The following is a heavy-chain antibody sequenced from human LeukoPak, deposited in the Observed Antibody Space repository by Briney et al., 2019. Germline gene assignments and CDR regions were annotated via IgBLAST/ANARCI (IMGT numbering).Heavy chain of an antibody. D-gene: IGHD6-19*01. V-gene: IGHV3-9*01. CDR1: GFTFSSYA. CDR3: AKDMGSSGNFEGFDY. Sequence: TGGSLRLSCAASGFTFSSYAMSWVRQAPGKGLEWVSGISWNSGSIGYADSVKGRFTISRDNAKNSLYLQMNSLRAEDTALYFCAKDMGSSGNFEGFDYWGQGTLVTVSS. J-gene: IGHJ4*02. CDR2: ISWNSGSI.